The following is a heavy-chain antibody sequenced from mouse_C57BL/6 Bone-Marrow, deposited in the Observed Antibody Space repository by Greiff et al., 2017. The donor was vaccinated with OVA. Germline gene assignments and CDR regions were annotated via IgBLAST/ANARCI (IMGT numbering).Heavy chain of an antibody. Sequence: QVQLKQSGAELARPGASVKLSCKASGYTFTSYGISWVKQRTGQGLEWIGEIYTRSGNTYYHEKFKGKATLTADNSSSTAYMELRSLTSEYSAVYVGASGIYYGYDEGWYFDVWGTGTTVTVSS. J-gene: IGHJ1*03. CDR1: GYTFTSYG. CDR3: ASGIYYGYDEGWYFDV. D-gene: IGHD2-2*01. V-gene: IGHV1-81*01. CDR2: IYTRSGNT.